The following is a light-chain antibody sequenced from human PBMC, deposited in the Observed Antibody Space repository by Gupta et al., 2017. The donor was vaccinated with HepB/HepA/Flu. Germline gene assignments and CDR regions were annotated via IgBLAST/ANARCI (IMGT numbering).Light chain of an antibody. J-gene: IGKJ4*01. V-gene: IGKV1-33*01. Sequence: DIQMPQSLSSLSASVGDRVTITCQASQDISNYLNWYQQKPGKAPKLLIYDASNLETGVPSRFSGSGSGTDFTFTISSLQPEDIATYYCQQYDNLPLTFGGGTKVEIK. CDR3: QQYDNLPLT. CDR1: QDISNY. CDR2: DAS.